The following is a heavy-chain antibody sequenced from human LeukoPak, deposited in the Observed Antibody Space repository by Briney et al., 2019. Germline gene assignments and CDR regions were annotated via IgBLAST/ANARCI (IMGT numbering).Heavy chain of an antibody. CDR3: AREHSEAFDI. CDR1: EFTFSSYS. Sequence: GGSLRLSCAASEFTFSSYSMNWVRQAPGKGLEWVSSIGSSSTSIYYAGSVKGRVTISRDNAKNSLYLQMNSLRAEDSAVYYCAREHSEAFDIWGQGTMVTVSS. J-gene: IGHJ3*02. D-gene: IGHD2-15*01. CDR2: IGSSSTSI. V-gene: IGHV3-21*01.